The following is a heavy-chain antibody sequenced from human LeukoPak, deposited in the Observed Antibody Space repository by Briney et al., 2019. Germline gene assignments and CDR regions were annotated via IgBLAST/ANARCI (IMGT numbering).Heavy chain of an antibody. CDR1: GFTVTNYW. CDR2: INSDGSNT. V-gene: IGHV3-74*01. Sequence: PGGSLRLSCTTSGFTVTNYWMHWVRQAPGKGLVWFSRINSDGSNTNYAGSVKGRFTISRDNARNTLYLQMNSLRAEDTAVYYCAGGLSDYYYTVGYWGQATLVTVSS. J-gene: IGHJ4*02. CDR3: AGGLSDYYYTVGY. D-gene: IGHD3-22*01.